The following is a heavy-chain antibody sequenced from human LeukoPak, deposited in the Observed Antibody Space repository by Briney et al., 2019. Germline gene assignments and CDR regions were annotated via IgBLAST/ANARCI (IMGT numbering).Heavy chain of an antibody. V-gene: IGHV4-59*08. CDR1: GDSFSNYY. Sequence: SETLSLTCSVSGDSFSNYYWTWIRQPPGKGLEWIGYVYYSGSTNYNPSLKTRHHLSVDTSKNRFSLKLSSVTAADTAVYYCASSPRLTTSWFLFDSWGHGTLVTVSS. CDR2: VYYSGST. J-gene: IGHJ5*01. D-gene: IGHD2-2*01. CDR3: ASSPRLTTSWFLFDS.